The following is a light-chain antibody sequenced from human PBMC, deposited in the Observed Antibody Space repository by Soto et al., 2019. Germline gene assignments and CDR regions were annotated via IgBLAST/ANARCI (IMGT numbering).Light chain of an antibody. J-gene: IGKJ1*01. Sequence: EIVMTQSPVTLSVSPGERAALSCRASQSIANDLAWYQQKPGQAPRLLIYDASTRATAIPARFSGGGFGTEFTLTISSLQSEDFAVYYCQQCKDWPLTFGQGTKVEI. CDR3: QQCKDWPLT. CDR2: DAS. CDR1: QSIAND. V-gene: IGKV3-15*01.